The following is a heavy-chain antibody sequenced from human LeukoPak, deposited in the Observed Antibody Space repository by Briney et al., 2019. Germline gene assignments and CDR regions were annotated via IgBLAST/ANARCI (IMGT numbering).Heavy chain of an antibody. V-gene: IGHV3-74*01. D-gene: IGHD3-10*01. CDR3: ARAYGSGTYGAFDI. CDR2: INSDGSST. CDR1: GFTFSSHW. Sequence: PGGSLRLSCAASGFTFSSHWMHWVRQDVGKGLVWVSRINSDGSSTRSADSVKGRFTISRDNAKNTLYLQMNSLRGEDTAVYYCARAYGSGTYGAFDIWGQGTKVTVSS. J-gene: IGHJ3*02.